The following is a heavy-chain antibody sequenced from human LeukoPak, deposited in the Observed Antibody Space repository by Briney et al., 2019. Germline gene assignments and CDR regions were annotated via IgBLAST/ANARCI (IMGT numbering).Heavy chain of an antibody. CDR2: ISSSGSTI. V-gene: IGHV3-48*04. CDR1: GFTFSSYA. Sequence: PGGSLRLSCAASGFTFSSYAMHWIRQAPGKGLEWVSYISSSGSTIYYADSVKDRFTISRDNAKNSLYLQMNSLRAEDTAVYYCARDGDDYYDSSGYSDYWGQGTLVTVSS. CDR3: ARDGDDYYDSSGYSDY. J-gene: IGHJ4*02. D-gene: IGHD3-22*01.